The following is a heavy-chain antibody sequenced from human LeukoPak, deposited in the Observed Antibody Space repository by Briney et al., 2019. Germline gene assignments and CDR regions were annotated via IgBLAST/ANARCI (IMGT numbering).Heavy chain of an antibody. CDR3: ARDQGYCSSTSCYRGFDY. Sequence: PGGSLRLSCAASGFTFSTYWMSWVRQAPGKGLEWVANIKQDGSEKYYVDSVKGRFTIPRDNAKNLLYLQMNSLRAEDTAVYYCARDQGYCSSTSCYRGFDYWGQGTLVTVSS. J-gene: IGHJ4*02. CDR2: IKQDGSEK. CDR1: GFTFSTYW. D-gene: IGHD2-2*02. V-gene: IGHV3-7*01.